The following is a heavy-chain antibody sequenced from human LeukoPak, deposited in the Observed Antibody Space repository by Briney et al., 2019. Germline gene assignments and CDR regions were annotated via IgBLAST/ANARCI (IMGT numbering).Heavy chain of an antibody. CDR1: GFTLSNYN. V-gene: IGHV3-48*01. Sequence: GGSLRLSCAASGFTLSNYNMNWVRQAPGKGLEWVSYISTSSITKYYADSVKGRFTISRDNSKNTLYVQMNSLRAEDTAVYYCAKGGYSGYDFWDNWGRGTLVTVSS. CDR3: AKGGYSGYDFWDN. D-gene: IGHD5-12*01. J-gene: IGHJ4*02. CDR2: ISTSSITK.